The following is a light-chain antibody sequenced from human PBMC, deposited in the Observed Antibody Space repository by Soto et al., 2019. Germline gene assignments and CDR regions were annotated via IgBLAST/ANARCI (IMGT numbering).Light chain of an antibody. V-gene: IGLV2-14*01. Sequence: QSALTQPASVSGSPGQSITISCTGSGRDIGAYDYVSWYQQHPGKAPKLIIYGVKNRPSGVSNRFSASKSAFTASLTISGLQTEDEADYYCSSYTTSSFYVFGPGTKLTVL. CDR1: GRDIGAYDY. CDR2: GVK. J-gene: IGLJ1*01. CDR3: SSYTTSSFYV.